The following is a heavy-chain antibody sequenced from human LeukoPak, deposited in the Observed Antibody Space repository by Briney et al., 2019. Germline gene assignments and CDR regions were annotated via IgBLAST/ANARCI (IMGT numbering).Heavy chain of an antibody. D-gene: IGHD4/OR15-4a*01. V-gene: IGHV3-23*01. CDR3: ARHRNFGANFAIDY. CDR1: GFTFSDFA. CDR2: VTNSGNTT. J-gene: IGHJ4*02. Sequence: PGGSLRLSCAASGFTFSDFAMSWVRQAPGKGLEWVSGVTNSGNTTYYADPVKGRFTISKDNSKSTLHLQLNSLRAEDTAIYFCARHRNFGANFAIDYWGQGTLVTVSS.